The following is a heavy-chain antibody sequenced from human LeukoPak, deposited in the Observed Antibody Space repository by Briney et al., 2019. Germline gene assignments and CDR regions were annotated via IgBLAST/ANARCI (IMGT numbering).Heavy chain of an antibody. CDR2: VSYDGSTK. CDR1: GFTFTTYA. V-gene: IGHV3-30-3*01. J-gene: IGHJ4*02. D-gene: IGHD6-19*01. Sequence: GGSLRLSCAASGFTFTTYAMTWVRQAPGTGLEWVAIVSYDGSTKYYAASVEGRFTISRDNSKNTLYLQMNSLGPEDTAVYYCATEIAVGLRYFDYWGQGTLVTVSS. CDR3: ATEIAVGLRYFDY.